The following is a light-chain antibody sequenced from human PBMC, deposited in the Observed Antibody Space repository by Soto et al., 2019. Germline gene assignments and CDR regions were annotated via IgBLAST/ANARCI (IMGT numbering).Light chain of an antibody. CDR1: SSDIGAFNY. Sequence: QSALTQPASVSGSPGQSITISCTGSSSDIGAFNYVAWYQQHPGKAPKLIIHGVTNRPSGVSSRFSGSKSDYTASLTISGLQAEDEADYYCSSYTTAFFYVFGTGTQ. V-gene: IGLV2-14*01. CDR3: SSYTTAFFYV. CDR2: GVT. J-gene: IGLJ1*01.